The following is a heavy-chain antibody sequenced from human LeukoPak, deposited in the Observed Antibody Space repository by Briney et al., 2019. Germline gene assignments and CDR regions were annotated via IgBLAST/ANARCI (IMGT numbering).Heavy chain of an antibody. V-gene: IGHV1-2*02. CDR1: GYTFTGYY. Sequence: GASVKVSCKASGYTFTGYYMHWVRQAPGQGLEWMGWINPNSGGTNYAQKFQGRVTMTRDTSISTAYMELRWMRSDDPAVYYCAREAGNDALDIWGQGTVVTVSS. CDR3: AREAGNDALDI. J-gene: IGHJ3*02. D-gene: IGHD1-1*01. CDR2: INPNSGGT.